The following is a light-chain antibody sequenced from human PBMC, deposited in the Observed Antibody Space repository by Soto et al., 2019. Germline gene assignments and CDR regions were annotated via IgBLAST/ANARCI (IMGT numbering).Light chain of an antibody. J-gene: IGKJ4*01. CDR3: QQYDNRPSLT. CDR2: DAS. CDR1: QDISNY. V-gene: IGKV1-33*01. Sequence: DIPMTQSPSSLSASVGDRVTITCQASQDISNYLNWYQQEPGKAPKLLIYDASNLETGVPSRFSGSGSGTDFTFTISSLQPEDIATYYCQQYDNRPSLTFGGGTKVEIK.